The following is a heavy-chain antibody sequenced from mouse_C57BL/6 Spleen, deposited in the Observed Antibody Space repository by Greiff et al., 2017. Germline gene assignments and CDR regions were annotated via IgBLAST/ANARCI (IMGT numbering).Heavy chain of an antibody. CDR3: ARVGGSSSFAY. D-gene: IGHD1-1*01. J-gene: IGHJ3*01. CDR1: GYSITSGYY. Sequence: EVQVVESGPGLVKPSQSLSLTCSVTGYSITSGYYWNWIRQFPGNKLEWMGYISYDGSNNYNPSLKNRISITRDTSKNQFFLKLNSVTTEDTATYYCARVGGSSSFAYWGQGTLVTVSA. V-gene: IGHV3-6*01. CDR2: ISYDGSN.